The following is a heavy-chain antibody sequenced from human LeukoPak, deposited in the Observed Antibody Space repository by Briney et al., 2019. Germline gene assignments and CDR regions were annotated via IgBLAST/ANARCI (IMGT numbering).Heavy chain of an antibody. Sequence: SETLSLTCAVSGGSISSGGYSWSWIWQPPGKGLEWIGYIYHSGSTYYNPSLKSRVTISVDRSKNQFSLKLSSVTAADTAVYYCATASGGLWSSDDDAFDIWGQGTMVTVSS. J-gene: IGHJ3*02. V-gene: IGHV4-30-2*01. CDR1: GGSISSGGYS. CDR2: IYHSGST. CDR3: ATASGGLWSSDDDAFDI. D-gene: IGHD5-18*01.